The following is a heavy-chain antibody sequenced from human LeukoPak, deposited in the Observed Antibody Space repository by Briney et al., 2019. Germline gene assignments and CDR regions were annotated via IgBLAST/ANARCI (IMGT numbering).Heavy chain of an antibody. CDR2: ISSCKCTI. J-gene: IGHJ6*03. V-gene: IGHV3-48*04. Sequence: GGSLTLSCTLSGFPFSSYSIHWARGATGGAVVWVLYISSCKCTIYYAHPVKGRFTISRENAKNSLYLPMNSLRAENTAVYYWARDGSSGYLATFWDYYYYMDVWGKGTTVTVSS. CDR3: ARDGSSGYLATFWDYYYYMDV. D-gene: IGHD3-22*01. CDR1: GFPFSSYS.